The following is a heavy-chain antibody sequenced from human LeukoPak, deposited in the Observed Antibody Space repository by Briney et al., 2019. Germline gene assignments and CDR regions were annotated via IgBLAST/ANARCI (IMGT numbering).Heavy chain of an antibody. Sequence: SQTLSLTCALSGDSVPSKSAAWNWIRQSPSRGLEWLGRTYYRSKWYHEYAVSVKSRITINPDTSKNQFSLQLNSVTPEDTAIYYCARRLTQYDCFDPWGQGILVTVSS. CDR1: GDSVPSKSAA. D-gene: IGHD2-2*01. CDR2: TYYRSKWYH. V-gene: IGHV6-1*01. J-gene: IGHJ5*02. CDR3: ARRLTQYDCFDP.